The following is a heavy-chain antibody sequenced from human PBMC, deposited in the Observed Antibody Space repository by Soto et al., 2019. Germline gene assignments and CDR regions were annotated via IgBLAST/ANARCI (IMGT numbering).Heavy chain of an antibody. CDR2: ISSNTYYI. CDR1: GGTFSNYN. Sequence: GGSLRLSCAASGGTFSNYNMDWVSQAPGKGLEWVSSISSNTYYIYYADSVKGRFTISRDNAKNSLFLQMNSLRAEDTAVYYCARYYGSGSPDYWGQGTLVTVSS. D-gene: IGHD3-10*01. V-gene: IGHV3-21*01. J-gene: IGHJ4*02. CDR3: ARYYGSGSPDY.